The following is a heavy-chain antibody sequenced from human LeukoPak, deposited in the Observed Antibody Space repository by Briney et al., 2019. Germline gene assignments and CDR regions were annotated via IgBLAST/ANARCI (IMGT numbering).Heavy chain of an antibody. CDR2: ISSSSSYI. V-gene: IGHV3-21*01. Sequence: PGGSLRLSCEASGFTFSSYSMNWVRQAPGKGLEWVSSISSSSSYIYYADSVKGRFTISRDNAKNSLYLQMNSLRAEDTAVYYCARETYCSGGSCYHGYFDYWGQGTLVTVSS. D-gene: IGHD2-15*01. CDR1: GFTFSSYS. CDR3: ARETYCSGGSCYHGYFDY. J-gene: IGHJ4*02.